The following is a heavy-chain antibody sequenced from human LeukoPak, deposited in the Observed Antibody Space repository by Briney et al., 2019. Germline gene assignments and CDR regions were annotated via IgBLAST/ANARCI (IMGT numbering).Heavy chain of an antibody. CDR1: GFTFSSYG. CDR2: ISYDGSNK. Sequence: GGSLRLSCAASGFTFSSYGMHWVRQAPGKGLEWVAVISYDGSNKYYADSVKGRFTISRDNSKNTLYLQMNSLRAEDTAVYYCANAVGSLGYCSSTSCSSSNPDYWDQGTLVTVSS. CDR3: ANAVGSLGYCSSTSCSSSNPDY. V-gene: IGHV3-30*18. D-gene: IGHD2-2*01. J-gene: IGHJ4*02.